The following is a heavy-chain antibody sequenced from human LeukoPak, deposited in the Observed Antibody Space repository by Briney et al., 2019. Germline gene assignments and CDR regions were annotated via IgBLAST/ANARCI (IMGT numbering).Heavy chain of an antibody. D-gene: IGHD4-23*01. Sequence: GGSLRLSCAASGFTFSNYDMNWVRQAPGKGLEWVSYMRDTSSTIYYADSVKGRFTISRDNAKNSLYLQMNRLRAEDTAVYYCARVEGGGGNRYWYFDLWGRGTLVTVSS. V-gene: IGHV3-48*01. CDR1: GFTFSNYD. CDR2: MRDTSSTI. J-gene: IGHJ2*01. CDR3: ARVEGGGGNRYWYFDL.